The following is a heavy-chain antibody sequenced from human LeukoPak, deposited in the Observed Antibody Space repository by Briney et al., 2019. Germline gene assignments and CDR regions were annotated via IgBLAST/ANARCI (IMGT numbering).Heavy chain of an antibody. D-gene: IGHD4-23*01. Sequence: QPGGSLRLSCAASGFTFDDYTMHWVRQAPGKGLEWVSLISWDGGSTYYADSVKGRFTISRDNSKNTLYLQMNSLRAEDTAVYYCAKTTVVTPRHFDYWGQGTLVTVSS. J-gene: IGHJ4*02. CDR2: ISWDGGST. CDR1: GFTFDDYT. V-gene: IGHV3-43*01. CDR3: AKTTVVTPRHFDY.